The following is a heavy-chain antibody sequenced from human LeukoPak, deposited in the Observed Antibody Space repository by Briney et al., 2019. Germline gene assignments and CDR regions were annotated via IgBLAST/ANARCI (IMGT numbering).Heavy chain of an antibody. CDR3: ARAPSEIGGYYPEYFRH. D-gene: IGHD3-22*01. J-gene: IGHJ1*01. Sequence: GGSLRLSCAASGFTFSSYWMHWVRQAPGEGQVWASSIKSDGSTNYADSVKGRFTISRDNAKNTVSLQMNSLRAEDTGVYYCARAPSEIGGYYPEYFRHWGQGTLVTVSS. CDR1: GFTFSSYW. V-gene: IGHV3-74*01. CDR2: IKSDGST.